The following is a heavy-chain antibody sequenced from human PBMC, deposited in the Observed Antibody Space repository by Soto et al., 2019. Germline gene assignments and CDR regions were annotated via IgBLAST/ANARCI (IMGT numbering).Heavy chain of an antibody. CDR1: GYTFTGYY. Sequence: ASVKVSCKASGYTFTGYYMHWVRQAPGQGLEWMGWINPNSGGTNYAQKFQGWVTMTRDTSISTAYMELSRLRSDDTAVYYCARGLGYCSGGSCYSWWFDPWGQGTLVTVS. CDR3: ARGLGYCSGGSCYSWWFDP. V-gene: IGHV1-2*04. D-gene: IGHD2-15*01. CDR2: INPNSGGT. J-gene: IGHJ5*02.